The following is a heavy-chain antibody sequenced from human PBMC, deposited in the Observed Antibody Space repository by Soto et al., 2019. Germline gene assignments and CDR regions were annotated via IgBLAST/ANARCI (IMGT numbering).Heavy chain of an antibody. CDR3: ARGHIVVVPAANRRGGNWFDP. Sequence: SETLSLTCAVYGGSFSGYYWSWIRQPPGKGLEWIGEINHSGSTNYNPSLKSRVTISVDTSKNQFSLKLSSVTAADTAVYYCARGHIVVVPAANRRGGNWFDPWGQGTLVTVSS. CDR2: INHSGST. D-gene: IGHD2-2*01. J-gene: IGHJ5*02. CDR1: GGSFSGYY. V-gene: IGHV4-34*01.